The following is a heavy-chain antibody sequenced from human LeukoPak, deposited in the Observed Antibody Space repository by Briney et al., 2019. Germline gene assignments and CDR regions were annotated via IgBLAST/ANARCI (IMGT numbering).Heavy chain of an antibody. CDR3: ARDYGDYYFDY. D-gene: IGHD4-17*01. CDR1: GYTFTSYA. J-gene: IGHJ4*02. CDR2: INGGNGNT. Sequence: ASVKVSCKASGYTFTSYAMHWVRQAPGQRLEWMGWINGGNGNTKYSQKLQGRVTITRDTSASTAYMELRSLRSDDTAVYYCARDYGDYYFDYWGQGTLVTVSS. V-gene: IGHV1-3*01.